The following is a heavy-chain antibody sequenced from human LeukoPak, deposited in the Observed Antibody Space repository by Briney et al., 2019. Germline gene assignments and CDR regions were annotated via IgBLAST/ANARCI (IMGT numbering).Heavy chain of an antibody. D-gene: IGHD6-13*01. CDR1: GFTFSSYS. J-gene: IGHJ3*02. CDR2: ISSSSSTI. Sequence: GGSLRLSCAASGFTFSSYSMNWVRQAPGKELEWVSYISSSSSTIYYADSVKGRFTISRDNAKNSLYLQMNSLRAEDTAVYYCARGGYTYDRAFDIWGQGTMVTVSS. CDR3: ARGGYTYDRAFDI. V-gene: IGHV3-48*04.